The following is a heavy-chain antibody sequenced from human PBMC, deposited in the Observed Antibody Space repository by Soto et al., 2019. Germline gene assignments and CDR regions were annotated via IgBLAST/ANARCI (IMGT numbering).Heavy chain of an antibody. Sequence: QVQLVQSGAEVKKPGASVKVSCKAYGYTFTRYAMHWVRQAPGQRLEWMGWINAGNGNTKYSQKFPGRVTITRDTSASKAYMELSSLRSADTAVYYCARGPGGPDGPGDYWGQGTLVTVSS. V-gene: IGHV1-3*01. CDR2: INAGNGNT. CDR1: GYTFTRYA. D-gene: IGHD2-15*01. CDR3: ARGPGGPDGPGDY. J-gene: IGHJ4*02.